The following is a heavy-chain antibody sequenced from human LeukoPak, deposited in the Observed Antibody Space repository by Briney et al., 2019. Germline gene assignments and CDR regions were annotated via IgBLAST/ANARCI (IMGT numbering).Heavy chain of an antibody. V-gene: IGHV3-11*04. Sequence: GGSLRLSCAASGFTFSDYYMSWIRQAPGKGLEWVSYISSSGSTIYYADSVKGRFTISRDNAKNSLYLQMNSLRAEDTAVYYCARVITGTTSFAFDIWGQGTMVTVSS. CDR1: GFTFSDYY. CDR2: ISSSGSTI. CDR3: ARVITGTTSFAFDI. J-gene: IGHJ3*02. D-gene: IGHD1-7*01.